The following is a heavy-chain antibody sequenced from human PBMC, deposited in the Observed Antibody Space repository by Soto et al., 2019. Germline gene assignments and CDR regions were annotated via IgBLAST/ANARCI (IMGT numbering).Heavy chain of an antibody. CDR1: GYTFTNHD. V-gene: IGHV1-46*01. J-gene: IGHJ2*01. CDR3: ARSASDGSGFYCSYWYFDL. CDR2: VVPSGGST. Sequence: QVQLVQSGAELQKPGASVKVSCPSYGYTFTNHDMPLVRQAPGRGLEWLGIVVPSGGSTNYAQKFQGRVTMTRDTSTSALYMELSSRRSDDTAIYYCARSASDGSGFYCSYWYFDLWGRGTLVTVSS. D-gene: IGHD3-22*01.